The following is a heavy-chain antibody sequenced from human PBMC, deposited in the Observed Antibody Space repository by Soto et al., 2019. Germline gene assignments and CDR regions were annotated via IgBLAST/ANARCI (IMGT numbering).Heavy chain of an antibody. Sequence: GGSLRLSCAASGFTFSAYAMTWVRQTPGKGLEWVSTITDSGGSTYYADSVKGRFTISRDNSKNTLYLQMNSLRVEDTAVFYCAKDLPIAARPVFDYWGQGTLVTV. D-gene: IGHD6-6*01. V-gene: IGHV3-23*01. CDR1: GFTFSAYA. CDR2: ITDSGGST. CDR3: AKDLPIAARPVFDY. J-gene: IGHJ4*02.